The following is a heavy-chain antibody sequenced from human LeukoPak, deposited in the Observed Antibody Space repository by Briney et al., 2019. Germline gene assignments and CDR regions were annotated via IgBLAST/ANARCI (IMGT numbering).Heavy chain of an antibody. CDR2: IYSGGKV. V-gene: IGHV3-53*01. CDR1: GFTVSSTY. Sequence: GSLRLSCAASGFTVSSTYMSWVRQTPGKGLEWVSVIYSGGKVYYIDSVKGRFTISRDNSKNTPYLQMNSLRAEDTAVYYCVKGSLDKYYYDSSGFVFDPWGQGTLVTVSS. J-gene: IGHJ5*02. CDR3: VKGSLDKYYYDSSGFVFDP. D-gene: IGHD3-22*01.